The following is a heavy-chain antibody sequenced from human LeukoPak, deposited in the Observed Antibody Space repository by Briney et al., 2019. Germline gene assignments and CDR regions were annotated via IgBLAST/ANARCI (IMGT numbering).Heavy chain of an antibody. CDR1: GYTFTSFD. D-gene: IGHD1-20*01. Sequence: GASVKVSCKTSGYTFTSFDINWVRHTTGHGPEWMGWVNCDNGNTRYARKFQGRVAIARDTSTSTVYLELNNLASDDTAIYYCTRGPFLNGNAYNWFDPWGQGTLVTVSS. CDR2: VNCDNGNT. CDR3: TRGPFLNGNAYNWFDP. J-gene: IGHJ5*02. V-gene: IGHV1-8*03.